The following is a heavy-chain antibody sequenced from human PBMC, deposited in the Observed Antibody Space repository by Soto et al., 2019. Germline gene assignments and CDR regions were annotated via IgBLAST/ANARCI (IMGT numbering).Heavy chain of an antibody. V-gene: IGHV3-21*03. J-gene: IGHJ5*02. CDR1: GFTFSSYS. CDR3: TRALGKKVDCSSTSISALGREWFDP. D-gene: IGHD2-2*01. Sequence: EVQLVESGGGLVKPGGSLRLSCAASGFTFSSYSMNWVRQAPGKGLEWVSSISSSSSYIYYADSVKGRFTISRDKAKNPRYREMNILRVEEQAVYYGTRALGKKVDCSSTSISALGREWFDPSGEGTLVTVSS. CDR2: ISSSSSYI.